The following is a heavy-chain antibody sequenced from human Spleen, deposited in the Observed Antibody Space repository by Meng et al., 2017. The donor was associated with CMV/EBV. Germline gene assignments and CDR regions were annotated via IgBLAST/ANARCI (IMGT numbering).Heavy chain of an antibody. Sequence: GESLKISCAASEFTFRTYIMNWVRQAPGKGLEWVSYISSSGSTIYYADSVKGRFTISRDNAKNSLYLQMNSLRAEDTAVYYCTRGDYDFWSGYYNGENYWGQGTLVTVSS. CDR3: TRGDYDFWSGYYNGENY. J-gene: IGHJ4*02. V-gene: IGHV3-48*04. CDR2: ISSSGSTI. CDR1: EFTFRTYI. D-gene: IGHD3-3*01.